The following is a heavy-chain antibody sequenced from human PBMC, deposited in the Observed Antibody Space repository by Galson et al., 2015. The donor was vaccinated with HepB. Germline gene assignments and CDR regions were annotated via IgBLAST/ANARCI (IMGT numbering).Heavy chain of an antibody. CDR1: GFTFSSYG. Sequence: SLRLSCAASGFTFSSYGMHWVRQAPGKGLEWVAVISYDGSNKYYADSVKGRFTISRDNSKNTLYLQMNSLRAEDTAVYYCAKLYGDYGLAGLADYWGQGTLLTVSS. V-gene: IGHV3-30*18. CDR2: ISYDGSNK. CDR3: AKLYGDYGLAGLADY. D-gene: IGHD4-17*01. J-gene: IGHJ4*02.